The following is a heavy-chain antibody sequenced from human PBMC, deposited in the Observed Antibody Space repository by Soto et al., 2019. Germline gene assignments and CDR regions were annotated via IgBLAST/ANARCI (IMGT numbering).Heavy chain of an antibody. V-gene: IGHV2-5*02. J-gene: IGHJ4*02. D-gene: IGHD4-17*01. Sequence: QITLRESGPALVRPAQTLTLTCTFSGFSLTSHHMGVAWIRQPPGKAMEWLALIYWDDDERFNPSLKDRLAISKDTSKNQVVLTMTNMGPLDTATYFCAHAGDYDLLSFDHWGPGTLVTLSS. CDR2: IYWDDDE. CDR1: GFSLTSHHMG. CDR3: AHAGDYDLLSFDH.